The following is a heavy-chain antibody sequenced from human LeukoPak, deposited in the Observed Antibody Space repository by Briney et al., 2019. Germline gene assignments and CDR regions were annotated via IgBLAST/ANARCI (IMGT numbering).Heavy chain of an antibody. CDR2: ISSSSSYI. D-gene: IGHD1-26*01. Sequence: GGSLRLSCAASGFTFSSYSMNWVRQAPGKGLEWVSSISSSSSYIYYADSVKGRFTISRDNAKNSLYLQMNSLRAEDTAVYYCARDREAQGFRQHYYYYGMDVWGQGTTVTVSS. V-gene: IGHV3-21*04. CDR1: GFTFSSYS. CDR3: ARDREAQGFRQHYYYYGMDV. J-gene: IGHJ6*02.